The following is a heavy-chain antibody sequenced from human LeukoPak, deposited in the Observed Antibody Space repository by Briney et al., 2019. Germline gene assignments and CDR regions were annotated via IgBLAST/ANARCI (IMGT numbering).Heavy chain of an antibody. Sequence: SETLSLTCAVYGGSFSGYYWSWIRQPPGKGLEWFGEINHSGSTNYNPSLKSRVTISVDTSKNQFSLKLSSVTAADTAVYYCASGYCTNGVCWADAFDISGQGTMVTVSS. V-gene: IGHV4-34*01. J-gene: IGHJ3*02. CDR3: ASGYCTNGVCWADAFDI. CDR2: INHSGST. CDR1: GGSFSGYY. D-gene: IGHD2-8*01.